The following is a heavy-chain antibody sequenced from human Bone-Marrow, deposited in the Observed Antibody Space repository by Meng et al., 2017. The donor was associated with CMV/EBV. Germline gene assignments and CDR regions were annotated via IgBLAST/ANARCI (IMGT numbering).Heavy chain of an antibody. CDR1: GFTVSSNY. V-gene: IGHV3-53*01. J-gene: IGHJ3*02. CDR3: ARAVPALPADDAFDI. D-gene: IGHD2-2*01. CDR2: IYSGGST. Sequence: SCAASGFTVSSNYMSWVRQAPGKGLEWVSVIYSGGSTYYADSVKGRFTISRDNSKNTLYLQMNSLRAEDTAVYYCARAVPALPADDAFDIWGQGPMVTF.